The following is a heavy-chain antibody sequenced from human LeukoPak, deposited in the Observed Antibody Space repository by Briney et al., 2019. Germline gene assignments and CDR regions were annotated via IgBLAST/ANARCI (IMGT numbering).Heavy chain of an antibody. CDR1: GDSISSGSNY. J-gene: IGHJ3*02. CDR2: IYSSGST. CDR3: ARSDGYGLVGI. D-gene: IGHD3-10*01. V-gene: IGHV4-39*07. Sequence: SETLSLTCTVSGDSISSGSNYWGWIRQPLGKTLEWIGSIYSSGSTYYNSSLKSRVIILIDTAKNHFSLNLSSVTAADTAVYYCARSDGYGLVGIWGQGTMVTVSS.